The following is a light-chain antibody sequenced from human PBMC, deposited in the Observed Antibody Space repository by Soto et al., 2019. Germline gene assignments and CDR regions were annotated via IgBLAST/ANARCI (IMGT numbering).Light chain of an antibody. CDR2: GAS. CDR1: QSVIDN. J-gene: IGKJ1*01. Sequence: EIVMTQSPATLSVSPGERATLSCRASQSVIDNLAWYQQKPGQAPRLLIYGASTRATSFPARFSGSGSGTDFTLTISSLQSEDFAVYYCQQYNNWPWTFGQGTKVDIK. V-gene: IGKV3-15*01. CDR3: QQYNNWPWT.